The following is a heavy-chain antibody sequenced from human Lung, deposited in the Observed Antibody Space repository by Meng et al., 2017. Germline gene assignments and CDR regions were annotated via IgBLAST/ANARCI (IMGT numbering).Heavy chain of an antibody. CDR2: IYHSGRT. V-gene: IGHV4-4*02. J-gene: IGHJ5*02. CDR1: GGSISSRNG. D-gene: IGHD3-3*01. CDR3: VRGGQDQAYYDFWSGPFDP. Sequence: QGSGPGAVDPSGARSLTGAGFGGSISSRNGWSWGRQSPGKGLEWIGEIYHSGRTNYNPSLESRVTISLDKSQNHFSLKVKSVTAADTAVYYCVRGGQDQAYYDFWSGPFDPWGQGTLVTVSS.